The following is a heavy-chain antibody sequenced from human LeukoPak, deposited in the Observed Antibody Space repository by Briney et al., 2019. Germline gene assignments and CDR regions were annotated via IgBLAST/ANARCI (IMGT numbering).Heavy chain of an antibody. CDR2: IYTSGST. Sequence: SSETLSLTCTVSGGSISSYYWSWIRQPAGKGLEWIGRIYTSGSTNYNPSLKSRVTMSVDTSKNQFSLKLSSVTAADTAVYYCARGPEYYDLSYYYYYYMDVWGKGTTVTVSS. J-gene: IGHJ6*03. V-gene: IGHV4-4*07. CDR1: GGSISSYY. CDR3: ARGPEYYDLSYYYYYYMDV. D-gene: IGHD3-3*01.